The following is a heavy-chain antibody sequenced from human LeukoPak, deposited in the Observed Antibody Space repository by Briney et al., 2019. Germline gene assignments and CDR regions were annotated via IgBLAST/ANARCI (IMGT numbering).Heavy chain of an antibody. J-gene: IGHJ4*02. V-gene: IGHV3-7*01. CDR1: GFTFSTYW. D-gene: IGHD6-13*01. Sequence: RGSLRLSCAASGFTFSTYWMSWVRQAPGKGLEWVANIKQDVSEKYYLDSVKGRFTISRDNAKNSLYMQMNSLRAADTAVYFCTREAAAGFDYWGQGTLVTVSS. CDR2: IKQDVSEK. CDR3: TREAAAGFDY.